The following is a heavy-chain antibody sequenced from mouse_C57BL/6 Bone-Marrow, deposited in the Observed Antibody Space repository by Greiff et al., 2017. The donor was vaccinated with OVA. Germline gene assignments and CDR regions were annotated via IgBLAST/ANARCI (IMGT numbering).Heavy chain of an antibody. D-gene: IGHD2-3*01. V-gene: IGHV1-63*01. CDR1: GYTFTNYW. Sequence: VKFVESGAELVRPGTSVKMSCKASGYTFTNYWIGWAKQRPGHGLEWIGDIYPGGGYTNYNEKFKGKATFTADTSSNTAYMQLSSLTTEDSAIYYCARDGYSGFAYWGQGTLVTVSA. CDR3: ARDGYSGFAY. CDR2: IYPGGGYT. J-gene: IGHJ3*01.